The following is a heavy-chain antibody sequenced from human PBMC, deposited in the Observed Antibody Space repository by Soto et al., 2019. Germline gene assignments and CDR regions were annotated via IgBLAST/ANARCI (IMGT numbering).Heavy chain of an antibody. CDR3: ARGVVVPDSKNNWFDP. D-gene: IGHD2-2*01. J-gene: IGHJ5*02. V-gene: IGHV1-69*13. CDR1: GGTFSSYA. CDR2: IIPIFGTA. Sequence: SVKVSCKASGGTFSSYAISWVRQAPGQGLEWMGGIIPIFGTANYAQKFQGRVTITADESTSTAYMELSSLRSEDTAVYYCARGVVVPDSKNNWFDPWGQGTLVTVSS.